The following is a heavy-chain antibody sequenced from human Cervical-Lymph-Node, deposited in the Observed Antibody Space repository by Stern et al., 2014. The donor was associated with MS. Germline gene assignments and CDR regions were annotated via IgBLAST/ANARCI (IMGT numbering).Heavy chain of an antibody. J-gene: IGHJ4*02. CDR2: ISYIGST. Sequence: QVQLQQSGPGLVKPSQTLSLTCTVSGASISTVGYYWSWIRQHPGKGLEWIAYISYIGSTYYNTSLKSRVSISADTSKNQFSLNLTSVTAADTALYYCARSDRLWGSFDYWGQGTLVAVSS. CDR3: ARSDRLWGSFDY. CDR1: GASISTVGYY. D-gene: IGHD3-16*01. V-gene: IGHV4-31*03.